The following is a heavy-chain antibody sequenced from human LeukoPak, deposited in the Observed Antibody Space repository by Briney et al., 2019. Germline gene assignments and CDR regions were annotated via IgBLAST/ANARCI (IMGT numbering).Heavy chain of an antibody. V-gene: IGHV3-21*01. CDR1: GFPFRSYT. Sequence: PGGPRGLPCAPSGFPFRSYTMNGSPQPPGKGLEGVSSFSISSSYIYYADSVKGRFTISRDNAKNSLYLQMNSLRAEDTAVYYCARGGYCSSTSCYFWFDPWGQGTLVTVSS. CDR2: FSISSSYI. CDR3: ARGGYCSSTSCYFWFDP. D-gene: IGHD2-2*01. J-gene: IGHJ5*02.